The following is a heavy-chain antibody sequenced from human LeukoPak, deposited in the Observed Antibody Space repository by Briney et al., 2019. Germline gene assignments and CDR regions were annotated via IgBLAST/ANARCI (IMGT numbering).Heavy chain of an antibody. CDR3: AREEYSNYYYYGMDV. V-gene: IGHV3-23*01. D-gene: IGHD4-4*01. CDR1: GFTFSSYA. CDR2: ISGSGGST. J-gene: IGHJ6*02. Sequence: PGGSLRLSCAASGFTFSSYAMSWVRQAPGKGLEWVSAISGSGGSTYYADSVKGRFTISRDNSKNALYLQMNSLRAEDTAVYYCAREEYSNYYYYGMDVWGQGTTVTVSS.